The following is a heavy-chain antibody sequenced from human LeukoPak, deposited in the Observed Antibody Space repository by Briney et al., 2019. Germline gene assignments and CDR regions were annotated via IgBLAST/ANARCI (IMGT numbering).Heavy chain of an antibody. J-gene: IGHJ4*02. CDR2: ISAYNGNT. CDR1: GYTFTSYG. Sequence: GASVKVSCTASGYTFTSYGISWVRQAPGQGLEWMGWISAYNGNTNYAQKLQGRVTMTTDTSTSTAYMELRSLRSDDTAVYYCARDWQVSIGGVIGIWGQGTLVTVSS. CDR3: ARDWQVSIGGVIGI. D-gene: IGHD3-16*02. V-gene: IGHV1-18*01.